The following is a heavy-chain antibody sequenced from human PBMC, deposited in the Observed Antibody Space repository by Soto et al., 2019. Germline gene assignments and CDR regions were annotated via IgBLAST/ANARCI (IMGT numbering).Heavy chain of an antibody. Sequence: QVQLVQSGGEVKKPGASVKVSCKSSGYSFTTYGISWVRQAPGQGLEWMGWISAYNGNTNYAQKLQGRVTMTTDTPTSTADMGLTTLRSYHTAVYYCAREVPAPSYHYGTDVWGQGSTVTVSS. CDR3: AREVPAPSYHYGTDV. CDR2: ISAYNGNT. J-gene: IGHJ6*01. CDR1: GYSFTTYG. V-gene: IGHV1-18*01.